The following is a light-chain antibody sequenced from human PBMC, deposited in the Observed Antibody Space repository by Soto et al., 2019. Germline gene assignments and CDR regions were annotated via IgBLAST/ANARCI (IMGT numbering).Light chain of an antibody. CDR2: DAF. CDR1: QTIMTY. V-gene: IGKV1-5*01. Sequence: DINMTQYPTSLSASLAHDVTITFRASQTIMTYLNWYQQKPGKAPKLLIYDAFSLGSGVPSRFSGSGSGTEFTLTISSLQPDDFATYYCQQYNTYSTFGQGTRLEIK. J-gene: IGKJ5*01. CDR3: QQYNTYST.